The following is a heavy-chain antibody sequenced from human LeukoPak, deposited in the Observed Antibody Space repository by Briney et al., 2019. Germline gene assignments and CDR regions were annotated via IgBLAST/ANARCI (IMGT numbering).Heavy chain of an antibody. V-gene: IGHV3-30*18. CDR2: LSYDGSNK. CDR1: GFTFSTYG. CDR3: AKGGYCSSSSCYQGVFDI. Sequence: GGSLRLSCAASGFTFSTYGMHWVRQAPGKGLERMALLSYDGSNKYYADSVKGRFTISRDNSKNTVYLQMNSLRAEDTAVYYCAKGGYCSSSSCYQGVFDIWGQGTMVTVSS. J-gene: IGHJ3*02. D-gene: IGHD2-2*03.